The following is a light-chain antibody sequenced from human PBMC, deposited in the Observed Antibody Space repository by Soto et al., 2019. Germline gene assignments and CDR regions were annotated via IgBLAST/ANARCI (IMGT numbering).Light chain of an antibody. CDR3: QQYNSYSRT. V-gene: IGKV1-5*03. CDR1: QSIITS. CDR2: KAS. J-gene: IGKJ1*01. Sequence: DIHIAQSPSTLSASVGDRVTITCRASQSIITSLAWYQQKPGKAPKPLIYKASSLQSGVPSRFSGSGSGTEFTLTISSLQPDDFATYYCQQYNSYSRTFGQGTKVDIK.